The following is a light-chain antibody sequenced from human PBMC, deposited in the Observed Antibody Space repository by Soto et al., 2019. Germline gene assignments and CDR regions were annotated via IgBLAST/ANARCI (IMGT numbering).Light chain of an antibody. CDR2: EVS. CDR1: SSDVGGYNY. V-gene: IGLV2-8*01. CDR3: SSDAGSNNLYV. Sequence: QSVLTQPPSASGSPGPSVTISCTGTSSDVGGYNYVSWYQQHPGKAPKLMIYEVSKRPSGVPDRFSGSKSGNMASLTVSGLQAEDEADYYCSSDAGSNNLYVFGTGTKVTVL. J-gene: IGLJ1*01.